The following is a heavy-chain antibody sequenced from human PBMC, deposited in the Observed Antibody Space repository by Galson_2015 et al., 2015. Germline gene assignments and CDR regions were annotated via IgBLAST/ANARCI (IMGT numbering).Heavy chain of an antibody. CDR3: ATPRRRDGYSPFAY. V-gene: IGHV3-30-3*01. CDR1: GFTFNTYA. D-gene: IGHD5-24*01. Sequence: SLRLSCAASGFTFNTYAMHWVRQAPGKGLEWVALISYDGNNKYYADSVRGRFTVSRDNSKNTLYLQLNSLGPEDTAVYYCATPRRRDGYSPFAYWGQGTLVTVS. CDR2: ISYDGNNK. J-gene: IGHJ4*02.